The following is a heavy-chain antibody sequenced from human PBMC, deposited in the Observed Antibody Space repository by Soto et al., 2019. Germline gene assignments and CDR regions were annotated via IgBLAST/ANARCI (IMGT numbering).Heavy chain of an antibody. J-gene: IGHJ4*02. D-gene: IGHD1-26*01. Sequence: GGSLRLSCATSGFTFGSYGMRWVRQAPGKGLEWVSGISNSASSTYYADSVKGRFTVSRDNSQNTLYLQMNSLRVEDTATYFCARGILAGSSYYFDYWGQGTLVTVSS. CDR1: GFTFGSYG. V-gene: IGHV3-23*01. CDR2: ISNSASST. CDR3: ARGILAGSSYYFDY.